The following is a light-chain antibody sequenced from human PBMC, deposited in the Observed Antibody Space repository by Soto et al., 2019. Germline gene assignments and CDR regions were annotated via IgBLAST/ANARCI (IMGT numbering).Light chain of an antibody. CDR3: AAWDDSLVGV. J-gene: IGLJ2*01. Sequence: QSVLTQPPSASGTPGQRVTISCSGSRSNIGSNYVYWYQQLPGTAPKLLIYSNNQRPSGVPDRFSGSKSGTSASLAISGLRSEDEADYYCAAWDDSLVGVLGGGTKLTVL. V-gene: IGLV1-47*02. CDR2: SNN. CDR1: RSNIGSNY.